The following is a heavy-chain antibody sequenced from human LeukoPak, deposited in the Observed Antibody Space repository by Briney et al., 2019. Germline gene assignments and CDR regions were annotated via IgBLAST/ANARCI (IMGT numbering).Heavy chain of an antibody. D-gene: IGHD6-19*01. V-gene: IGHV4-34*01. CDR2: INHSGST. CDR1: GGPISTFY. CDR3: ARGLGGWLRLFDY. J-gene: IGHJ4*02. Sequence: SETLSLTCTVSGGPISTFYWSWIRPPPGKGLEWIGEINHSGSTNYHPSLKSRVTISVDTSKNQFSLKLSSVTAADTAVYYCARGLGGWLRLFDYWGQGTLVTVSS.